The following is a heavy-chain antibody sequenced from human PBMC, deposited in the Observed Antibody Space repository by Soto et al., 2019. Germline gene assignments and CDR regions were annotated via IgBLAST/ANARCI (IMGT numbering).Heavy chain of an antibody. V-gene: IGHV4-30-2*01. Sequence: TLSLTCAVSGGSISSGGYSWIWIRQPPGKGLEWIGYIYHSGSTYYNPSLKSRVTISVDRSKNQFSLKLSSVTAADTAVYYCARVPDRWGQGTLVTVSS. J-gene: IGHJ5*02. D-gene: IGHD2-2*01. CDR2: IYHSGST. CDR3: ARVPDR. CDR1: GGSISSGGYS.